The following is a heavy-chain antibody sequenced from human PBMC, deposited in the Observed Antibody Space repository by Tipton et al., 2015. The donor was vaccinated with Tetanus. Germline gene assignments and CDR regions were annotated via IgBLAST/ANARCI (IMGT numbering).Heavy chain of an antibody. CDR2: IYTSGST. D-gene: IGHD1-1*01. Sequence: TLSLTCAVYGGSISSYYWSWIRQPAGKGLEWIGRIYTSGSTNYNPSLKSRVTISVDTSKNQFSLKLSSVTPEDTAVYYCARGVRGRQLERPPYGMDVWGQGTTVTVSS. CDR3: ARGVRGRQLERPPYGMDV. CDR1: GGSISSYY. V-gene: IGHV4-59*10. J-gene: IGHJ6*02.